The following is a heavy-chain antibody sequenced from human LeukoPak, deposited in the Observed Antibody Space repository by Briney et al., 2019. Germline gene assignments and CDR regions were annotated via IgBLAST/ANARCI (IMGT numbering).Heavy chain of an antibody. CDR1: GFTFSSYA. V-gene: IGHV3-23*01. CDR3: AKDRPPGYSDSSGYYHGVY. Sequence: GGSLRLSCAASGFTFSSYAMSWVRQAPGKGLEWVSAISGSGGSTYYADSVKGRFTISRDNSKNTLYLQMNSLRAEDTAVYYCAKDRPPGYSDSSGYYHGVYWGQGTLVTVSS. D-gene: IGHD3-22*01. J-gene: IGHJ4*02. CDR2: ISGSGGST.